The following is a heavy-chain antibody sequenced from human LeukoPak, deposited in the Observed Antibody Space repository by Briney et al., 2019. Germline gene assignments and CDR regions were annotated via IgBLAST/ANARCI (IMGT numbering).Heavy chain of an antibody. CDR2: IYPGDSDT. V-gene: IGHV5-51*01. J-gene: IGHJ4*01. D-gene: IGHD6-13*01. CDR3: ARQDRFPITAAGRAFPLDY. Sequence: GESLKISCKGSGYSFTSYWIGWVRQMPGKGLEWMGIIYPGDSDTRYSPSFQGQVTISADKSISTAYLQWRSLKASDTAMYYCARQDRFPITAAGRAFPLDYWGQGTLVTVSS. CDR1: GYSFTSYW.